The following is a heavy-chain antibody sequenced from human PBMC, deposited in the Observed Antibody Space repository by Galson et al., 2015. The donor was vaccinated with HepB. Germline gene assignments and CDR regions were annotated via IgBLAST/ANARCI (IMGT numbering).Heavy chain of an antibody. D-gene: IGHD2-15*01. Sequence: SLRLSCAASGFTFSSYAMHWVRQASGKGLEWVGRIRSKANSYATAYAASVKGRFTISRDDSKNTAYLQMNSLKTEDTAVYYCTRPEPKGYCSGGSCSDFDYWGQGTLVTVSS. V-gene: IGHV3-73*01. J-gene: IGHJ4*02. CDR2: IRSKANSYAT. CDR3: TRPEPKGYCSGGSCSDFDY. CDR1: GFTFSSYA.